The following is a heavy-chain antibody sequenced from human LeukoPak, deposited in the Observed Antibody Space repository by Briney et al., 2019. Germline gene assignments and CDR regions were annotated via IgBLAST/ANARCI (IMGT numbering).Heavy chain of an antibody. CDR3: ARENSGNYKAAQ. D-gene: IGHD1-26*01. V-gene: IGHV4-38-2*02. CDR1: GYSISSGCY. Sequence: KASETLSHTCAVSGYSISSGCYWGWIRQPPGKGLEWIGSIYHSGSTYYNPSLKSRVTISVDTSKNQFSLKLSSVTAADTAVYYCARENSGNYKAAQWGQGTLVTVSS. J-gene: IGHJ1*01. CDR2: IYHSGST.